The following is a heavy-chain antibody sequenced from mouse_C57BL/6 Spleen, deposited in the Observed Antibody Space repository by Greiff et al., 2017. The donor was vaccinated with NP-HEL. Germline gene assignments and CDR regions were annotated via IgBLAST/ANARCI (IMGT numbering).Heavy chain of an antibody. D-gene: IGHD2-14*01. J-gene: IGHJ1*03. CDR2: INPGSGGT. CDR1: GYAFTNYL. V-gene: IGHV1-54*01. Sequence: QVQLQQSGAELVRPGTSVKVSCKASGYAFTNYLIEWVKQRPGQGLEWIGVINPGSGGTNYNEKFKGKATLTADKSSSTAYMQLSSLTSEDSAVYFCARSGGVRRYFDVWGTGTTVTVSS. CDR3: ARSGGVRRYFDV.